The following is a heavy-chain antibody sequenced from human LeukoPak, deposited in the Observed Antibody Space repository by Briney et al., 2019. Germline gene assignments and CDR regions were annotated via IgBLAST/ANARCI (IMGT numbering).Heavy chain of an antibody. V-gene: IGHV3-21*01. CDR3: AREDNWKAFDY. CDR1: GFTFSSYS. Sequence: PGGSLRLSCAASGFTFSSYSMNWVRQAPGKGLDWLSPIDNGSNHIYNADSVKGRFIISRDSAKNSLYLQMNSLRAEDTAVYYCAREDNWKAFDYWGQGTLVTVSS. CDR2: IDNGSNHI. J-gene: IGHJ4*02. D-gene: IGHD1-1*01.